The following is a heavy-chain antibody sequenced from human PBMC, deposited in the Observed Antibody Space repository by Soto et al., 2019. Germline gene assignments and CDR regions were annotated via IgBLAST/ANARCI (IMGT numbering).Heavy chain of an antibody. CDR1: GYSFSGYY. D-gene: IGHD3-10*01. CDR3: ARTRGVIPWVTNNWFDP. J-gene: IGHJ5*02. V-gene: IGHV1-2*02. CDR2: IKPNSGGT. Sequence: ASVKASCKASGYSFSGYYMNWVRQAPGQGLEWMGWIKPNSGGTDYAQKFQGRVTMTRDTSISTAYMELRGLRYDDTAVYYCARTRGVIPWVTNNWFDPWGQGTLVTVSS.